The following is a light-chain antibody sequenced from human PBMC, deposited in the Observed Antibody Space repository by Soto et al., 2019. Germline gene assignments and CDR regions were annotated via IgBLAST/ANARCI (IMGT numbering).Light chain of an antibody. J-gene: IGLJ2*01. CDR3: NSYTRDNTLV. Sequence: QSALTQPASVSGSPGQSITISCTGTSSDVGGYNYVSWYQQHPGKAPKLMIHEVRNRPSGVSNRFSGSKSGNTASLTISGLQAEDEADYYCNSYTRDNTLVFGGGTKLTVL. V-gene: IGLV2-14*03. CDR1: SSDVGGYNY. CDR2: EVR.